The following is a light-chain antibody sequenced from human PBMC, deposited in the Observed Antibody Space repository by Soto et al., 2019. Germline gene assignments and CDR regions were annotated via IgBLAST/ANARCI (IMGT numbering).Light chain of an antibody. V-gene: IGKV3-15*01. Sequence: DIVMTQSPATLSVSAGDRATLSCRASQSVSNNLAWYQQKPGQAPRLLIYAASTRATGIPARFSGSGSGTELTLTISSLQSEDFAFYYCQQYNNWPPNTFGQGTKLEIK. CDR3: QQYNNWPPNT. J-gene: IGKJ2*01. CDR1: QSVSNN. CDR2: AAS.